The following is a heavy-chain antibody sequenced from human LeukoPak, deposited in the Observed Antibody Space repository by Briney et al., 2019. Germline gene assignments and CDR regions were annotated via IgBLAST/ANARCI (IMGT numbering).Heavy chain of an antibody. Sequence: SETLSLTCTVSGGSISSYYWSWIRQPPGKGLEWIGYIYYSGSTNYSPSLKSRVTISVDTSKNQFSLKLSSVTAADTAVYYCARGADSSGLFDYWGQGTQVTVSS. D-gene: IGHD3-22*01. CDR3: ARGADSSGLFDY. J-gene: IGHJ4*02. CDR2: IYYSGST. V-gene: IGHV4-59*01. CDR1: GGSISSYY.